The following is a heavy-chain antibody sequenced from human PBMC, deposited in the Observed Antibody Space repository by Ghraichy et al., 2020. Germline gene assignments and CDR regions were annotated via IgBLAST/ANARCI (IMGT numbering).Heavy chain of an antibody. Sequence: ASVKVSCKASGYTFTSYGISWVRQAPGQGLEWMGWISAYNGNTNYAQKLQGRVTMTTDTSTSTAYMELRSLRSDDTAVYYCARFKDDILTGYYGALDYWGQGTLVTVSS. CDR3: ARFKDDILTGYYGALDY. D-gene: IGHD3-9*01. V-gene: IGHV1-18*04. CDR2: ISAYNGNT. CDR1: GYTFTSYG. J-gene: IGHJ4*02.